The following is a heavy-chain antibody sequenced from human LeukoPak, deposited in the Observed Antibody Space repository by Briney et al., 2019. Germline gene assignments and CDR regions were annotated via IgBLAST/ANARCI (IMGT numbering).Heavy chain of an antibody. CDR1: GYSIGSGYY. V-gene: IGHV4-38-2*01. Sequence: SETLSLTCAVSGYSIGSGYYWGWIRQPPGKGLEWIGSIYHSGSTYYNPSLKSRVTISLDTSKNQFSLKLSSVTAADTAVYYCAKHSRGCGSTSCYNFDFWGQGALVTVSS. CDR2: IYHSGST. CDR3: AKHSRGCGSTSCYNFDF. D-gene: IGHD2-2*02. J-gene: IGHJ4*02.